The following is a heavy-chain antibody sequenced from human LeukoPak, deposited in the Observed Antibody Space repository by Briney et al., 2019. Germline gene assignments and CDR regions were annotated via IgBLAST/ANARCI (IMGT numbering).Heavy chain of an antibody. D-gene: IGHD5-24*01. Sequence: ASVKVSCKASGYTFTSYDINWVRQATGQGLEWMGWMNPNSGNTGYAQKFQGRVTITRNTSISTAYMELSSLKASDTAMYYCARLGGMATISYWGQGTLVTVSS. CDR2: MNPNSGNT. J-gene: IGHJ4*02. CDR3: ARLGGMATISY. V-gene: IGHV1-8*03. CDR1: GYTFTSYD.